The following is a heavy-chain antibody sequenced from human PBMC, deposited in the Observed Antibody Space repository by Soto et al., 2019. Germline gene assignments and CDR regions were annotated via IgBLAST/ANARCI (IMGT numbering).Heavy chain of an antibody. CDR2: IYYSGST. J-gene: IGHJ3*02. D-gene: IGHD2-2*01. CDR3: ARRSNAYAFDI. V-gene: IGHV4-59*08. CDR1: GGSISSYY. Sequence: SETLSLTCTVSGGSISSYYWSWIRQPPGKGLEWIGCIYYSGSTNYNPSLKSRVTISVDTSKNQFSLKLSSVTAADTAVYYCARRSNAYAFDIWGQGTMVTVSS.